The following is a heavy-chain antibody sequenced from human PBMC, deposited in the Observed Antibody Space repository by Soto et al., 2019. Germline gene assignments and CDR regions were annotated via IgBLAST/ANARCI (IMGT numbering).Heavy chain of an antibody. CDR1: GGTFSTYT. D-gene: IGHD2-2*01. V-gene: IGHV1-69*12. CDR2: IIPMFGTA. J-gene: IGHJ6*02. Sequence: QVQLVQSGAEVKKPGSSVKVSCKASGGTFSTYTINCVRQAPGQGLEWMGGIIPMFGTANYAQKFQGRVTITADESTSTAYMELSSLRSEDTAVYYCARRYCISTSCHYYGMDVWGQGTTVTVSS. CDR3: ARRYCISTSCHYYGMDV.